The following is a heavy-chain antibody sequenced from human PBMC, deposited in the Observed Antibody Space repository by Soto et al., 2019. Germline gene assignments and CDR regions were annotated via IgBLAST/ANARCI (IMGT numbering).Heavy chain of an antibody. CDR1: GGSFSGYY. Sequence: KASETLSLTCAVYGGSFSGYYWSWIRQPPGKGLEWIGEINHSGSTNYNPSLKSRVTISVDTSKNQFSLKLSSVTAADTAVYYCARGRVETLWSLSGWRDYYYYGMDVWGQGTTVTVSS. J-gene: IGHJ6*02. V-gene: IGHV4-34*01. CDR3: ARGRVETLWSLSGWRDYYYYGMDV. D-gene: IGHD6-19*01. CDR2: INHSGST.